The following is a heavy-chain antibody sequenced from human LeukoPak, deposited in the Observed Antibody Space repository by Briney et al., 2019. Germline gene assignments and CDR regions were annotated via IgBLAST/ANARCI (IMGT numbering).Heavy chain of an antibody. CDR3: ARIYCSSISCHFDY. D-gene: IGHD2-2*01. J-gene: IGHJ4*02. CDR2: IKQGGSGK. CDR1: GFTFSSYW. V-gene: IGHV3-7*01. Sequence: GGSLRLSCAASGFTFSSYWMSWVRQAPGRGLDWVANIKQGGSGKYYVDSVKGRFTISRDDAKSSLYLQMNSLRAEDTAVYYCARIYCSSISCHFDYWGQGTLVTVSS.